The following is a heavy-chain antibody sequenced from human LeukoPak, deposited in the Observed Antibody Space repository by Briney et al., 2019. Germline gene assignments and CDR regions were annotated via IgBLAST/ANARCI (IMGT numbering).Heavy chain of an antibody. CDR1: GGTFSSYA. V-gene: IGHV1-69*13. D-gene: IGHD6-13*01. CDR3: AITRSSYDAFDI. J-gene: IGHJ3*02. CDR2: IIPIFGTA. Sequence: SVKVSCKASGGTFSSYAISWVRQAPGQGLEWMGGIIPIFGTANYAQKFQGRVTITADESTSTAYMELSSLRSEDTAVYYCAITRSSYDAFDIWGQGTMVTVSS.